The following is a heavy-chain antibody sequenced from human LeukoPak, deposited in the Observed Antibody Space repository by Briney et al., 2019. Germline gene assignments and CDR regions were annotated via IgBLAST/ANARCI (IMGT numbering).Heavy chain of an antibody. J-gene: IGHJ5*02. Sequence: ASVKVSCKASGYTFTSYGISWVRQAPGQGLEWMGWISAYNGNTNYAQKLQGRVTMTTDTSTSTAYMELRSLRSDDTAVYYCARDKKAPYYESSGYYNWFDPWGQGTLVTVSS. CDR3: ARDKKAPYYESSGYYNWFDP. CDR2: ISAYNGNT. D-gene: IGHD3-22*01. CDR1: GYTFTSYG. V-gene: IGHV1-18*01.